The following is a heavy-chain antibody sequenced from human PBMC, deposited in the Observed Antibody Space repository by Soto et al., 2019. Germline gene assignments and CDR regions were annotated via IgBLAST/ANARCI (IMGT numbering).Heavy chain of an antibody. D-gene: IGHD3-3*01. CDR2: INHSGST. V-gene: IGHV4-34*01. Sequence: SETLSLTCAVYGGSFSGYYWSWIRQPPGKGLEWIGEINHSGSTNYNPSLKSRVTISVDTSKNQFSLKLSSVTAADTAVYYCARKAVTIFGVVILRNWFDPWGQGTLVTVSS. J-gene: IGHJ5*02. CDR1: GGSFSGYY. CDR3: ARKAVTIFGVVILRNWFDP.